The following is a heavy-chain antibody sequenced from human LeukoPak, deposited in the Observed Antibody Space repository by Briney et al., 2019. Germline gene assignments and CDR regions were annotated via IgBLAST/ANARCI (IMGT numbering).Heavy chain of an antibody. D-gene: IGHD6-13*01. CDR2: IYHSGST. CDR1: GGSISSSNW. J-gene: IGHJ4*02. V-gene: IGHV4-4*02. Sequence: TPSGTLSLTCAVSGGSISSSNWWSWVRQPPGKGLECSGEIYHSGSTNYNPSLKSLDTISVDKSKNQSSLQLSSVTAADTAVYYCANPTSSLAAAGFDCWGQGTLVTVSS. CDR3: ANPTSSLAAAGFDC.